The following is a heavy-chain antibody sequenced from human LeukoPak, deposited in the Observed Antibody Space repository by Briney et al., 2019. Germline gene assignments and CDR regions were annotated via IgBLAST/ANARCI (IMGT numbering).Heavy chain of an antibody. CDR2: ISTDGYTT. CDR1: GLAFSAYK. J-gene: IGHJ4*02. CDR3: VVGGSPGY. D-gene: IGHD2-15*01. V-gene: IGHV3-74*01. Sequence: GRSLRLSCAASGLAFSAYKMHWVRQAPRKGLVWVSRISTDGYTTDYADFVQGRFTASRDNTKNTWSLEMNSLRAEDTAVYYCVVGGSPGYWGQGTLVTVSS.